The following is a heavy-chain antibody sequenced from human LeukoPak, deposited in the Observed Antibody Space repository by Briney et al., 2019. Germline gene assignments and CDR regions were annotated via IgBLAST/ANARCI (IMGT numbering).Heavy chain of an antibody. CDR2: INSDGSST. Sequence: GGSLRLSCAASGFTFSSYWMHWVRQAPGKGLVWVSRINSDGSSTSYADSVKGRFTISRDNAKSTLYLQMNSLRAEDTAVYYCARVDIWYYYDSSGYPHWGQGTLVTVSS. V-gene: IGHV3-74*01. J-gene: IGHJ4*02. D-gene: IGHD3-22*01. CDR3: ARVDIWYYYDSSGYPH. CDR1: GFTFSSYW.